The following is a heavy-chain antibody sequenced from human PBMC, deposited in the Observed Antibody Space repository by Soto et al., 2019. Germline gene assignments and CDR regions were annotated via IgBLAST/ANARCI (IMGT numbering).Heavy chain of an antibody. CDR2: INTGNGNT. Sequence: QAQLVQSGAEVQKPGASVKVSCKASGYAFTRFTIHWVRQAPGQRLEWMGSINTGNGNTRNLQKFQGRVTFTRDTSANTAYMELSSLISEDTAVYYCARPKDYDDCLDLWGQGTLVTVSS. J-gene: IGHJ4*02. CDR3: ARPKDYDDCLDL. CDR1: GYAFTRFT. V-gene: IGHV1-3*04. D-gene: IGHD3-22*01.